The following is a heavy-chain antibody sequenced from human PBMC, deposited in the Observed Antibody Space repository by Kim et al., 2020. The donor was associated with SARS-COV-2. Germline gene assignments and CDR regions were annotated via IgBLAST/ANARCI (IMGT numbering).Heavy chain of an antibody. Sequence: PVKGRFTISRDDSKNTLYLQMNSLKTEDTAVYYCTTRSIAAADYYGMDVWGQGTTVTVSS. D-gene: IGHD6-13*01. CDR3: TTRSIAAADYYGMDV. V-gene: IGHV3-15*01. J-gene: IGHJ6*02.